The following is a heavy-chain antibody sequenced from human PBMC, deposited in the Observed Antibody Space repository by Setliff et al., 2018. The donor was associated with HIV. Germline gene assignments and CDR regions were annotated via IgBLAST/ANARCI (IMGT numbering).Heavy chain of an antibody. Sequence: SETLSLTCIVSGASIRSHYWAWIRQSPGRELQYLGHLYYSGSTNYNPSLKSRITMSMDTSKNQFSLQLSSVTAADTAVYYCARIPWVATLWGGAFDLWGHGTTVTVSS. D-gene: IGHD5-12*01. CDR3: ARIPWVATLWGGAFDL. CDR2: LYYSGST. CDR1: GASIRSHY. V-gene: IGHV4-59*11. J-gene: IGHJ3*01.